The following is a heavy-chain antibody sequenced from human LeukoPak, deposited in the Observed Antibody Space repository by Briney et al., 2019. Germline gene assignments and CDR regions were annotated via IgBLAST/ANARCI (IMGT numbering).Heavy chain of an antibody. CDR2: IYYSGST. CDR3: ARHVKSIVTTQFDY. CDR1: GGSISSSSYF. D-gene: IGHD5-12*01. J-gene: IGHJ4*02. V-gene: IGHV4-39*01. Sequence: PSETLSFTCTVSGGSISSSSYFWGWIRQPPGRGLEWIGSIYYSGSTYYNPSLNSRVTISVDTSKNQFSLMLSSVTAAETAVYYCARHVKSIVTTQFDYWGQGILVTVSS.